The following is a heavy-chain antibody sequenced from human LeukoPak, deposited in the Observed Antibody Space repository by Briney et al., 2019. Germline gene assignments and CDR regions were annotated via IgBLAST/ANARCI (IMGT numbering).Heavy chain of an antibody. Sequence: GGSLRLCCEGSGFTFSTYPMHWVRQAPDKGLEWVAMISYHGSNEYYADSVKGRFTISRDNSKNTLYLQMNNPRVEDTAIYYCARVHDTTGYYHYFDSWGQGTLVTVSS. V-gene: IGHV3-30*04. CDR3: ARVHDTTGYYHYFDS. J-gene: IGHJ4*02. CDR2: ISYHGSNE. CDR1: GFTFSTYP. D-gene: IGHD3-9*01.